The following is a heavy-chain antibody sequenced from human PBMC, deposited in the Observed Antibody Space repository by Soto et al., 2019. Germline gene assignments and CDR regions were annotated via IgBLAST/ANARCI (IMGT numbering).Heavy chain of an antibody. CDR1: GFAFSRDW. Sequence: PGGSLRLSCAASGFAFSRDWMSWARQAPGKGLEWVANIKQDGSEKYYVDSVKGRFTISRDNAKNSLSLQMNSLRAEDRAVYYCARSQAWELGTLVTVSS. J-gene: IGHJ5*01. V-gene: IGHV3-7*01. CDR2: IKQDGSEK. CDR3: ARSQA.